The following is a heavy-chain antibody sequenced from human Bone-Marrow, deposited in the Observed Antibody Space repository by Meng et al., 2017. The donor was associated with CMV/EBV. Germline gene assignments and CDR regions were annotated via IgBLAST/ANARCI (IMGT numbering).Heavy chain of an antibody. CDR1: GGSISSYY. CDR3: AREGGIAARPYYYYGMDV. D-gene: IGHD6-6*01. Sequence: SETLSLTCTVSGGSISSYYWSWIRQPPGKGLEWIGYIYYSGSTNYNPSLKSRVTISVDTSKHQFSLKLSSVTAADTAVYYCAREGGIAARPYYYYGMDVWGQGTTVTVSS. J-gene: IGHJ6*02. CDR2: IYYSGST. V-gene: IGHV4-59*01.